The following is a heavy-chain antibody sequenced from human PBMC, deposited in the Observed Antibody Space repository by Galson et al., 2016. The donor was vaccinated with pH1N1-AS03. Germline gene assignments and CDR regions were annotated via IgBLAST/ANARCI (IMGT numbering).Heavy chain of an antibody. CDR2: IYHSGRI. CDR3: VRVWRNYMDV. D-gene: IGHD1-1*01. CDR1: GYSISSGYY. Sequence: SETLSLTCTVSGYSISSGYYWGWIRQPPGKGLEWIASIYHSGRIYHNQSLQSRVIISVDTSKNQFSLKLASVTAADTAVYYCVRVWRNYMDVWGKGTKVTVSS. J-gene: IGHJ6*03. V-gene: IGHV4-38-2*02.